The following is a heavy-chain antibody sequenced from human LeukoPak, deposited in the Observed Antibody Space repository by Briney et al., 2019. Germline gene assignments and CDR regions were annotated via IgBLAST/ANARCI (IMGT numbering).Heavy chain of an antibody. CDR1: GDSVSSNSAA. CDR3: ARTGGEWELQAFDY. CDR2: TYYRSKWYN. V-gene: IGHV6-1*01. D-gene: IGHD1-26*01. Sequence: SQTLSLTCAISGDSVSSNSAAWYWIRQSPSRGLEWLGRTYYRSKWYNDYAVSVKSRITINPDTSKNQFSLQLNSVTPEDTAVYYCARTGGEWELQAFDYWGQGTLVTVSS. J-gene: IGHJ4*02.